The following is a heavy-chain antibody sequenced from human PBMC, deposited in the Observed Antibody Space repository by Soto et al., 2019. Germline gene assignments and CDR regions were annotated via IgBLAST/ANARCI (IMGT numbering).Heavy chain of an antibody. D-gene: IGHD3-22*01. CDR1: GGSSSSGGSS. CDR3: AREERYYDSSGYYYYFDY. Sequence: PSEALSVTCAVSGGSSSSGGSSWSWIPQPPGKALEWIGYIYHSGSTCYNPSLKSRVTISVDRSKNQFSLKLSSVTTADTAVYYCAREERYYDSSGYYYYFDYWGQGTLVTVSS. CDR2: IYHSGST. V-gene: IGHV4-30-2*01. J-gene: IGHJ4*02.